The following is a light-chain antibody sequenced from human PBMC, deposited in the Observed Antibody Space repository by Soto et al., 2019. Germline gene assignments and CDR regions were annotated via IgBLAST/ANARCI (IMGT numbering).Light chain of an antibody. CDR2: GAS. CDR3: QQYYTGWT. Sequence: EIVMTQSPATLSVSPGERASLSCRASQSVRSNLAWYQQKPGQAPRRLIYGASTRATGIPARFSGSGSGTEFTLTISSLQSEDFAVYYCQQYYTGWTFGQGTKVEVK. V-gene: IGKV3D-15*01. J-gene: IGKJ1*01. CDR1: QSVRSN.